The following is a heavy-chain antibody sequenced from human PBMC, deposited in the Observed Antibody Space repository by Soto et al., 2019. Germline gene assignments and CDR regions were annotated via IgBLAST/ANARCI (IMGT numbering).Heavy chain of an antibody. Sequence: QVQLVQSGAEVKKPGSSVKVSCKASGGTFSSYAISWVRQAPGQGLEWMGGIIPIFGTANYAQKFQGRVTITADGSTSTAYMELSRLRSEDTAVYYCARDEVGSSGWYPWGYYYGMDVWGQGTTVTVSS. V-gene: IGHV1-69*12. CDR1: GGTFSSYA. CDR3: ARDEVGSSGWYPWGYYYGMDV. J-gene: IGHJ6*02. D-gene: IGHD6-19*01. CDR2: IIPIFGTA.